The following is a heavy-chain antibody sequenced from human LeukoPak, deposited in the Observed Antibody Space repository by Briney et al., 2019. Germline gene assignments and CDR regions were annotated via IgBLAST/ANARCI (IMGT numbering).Heavy chain of an antibody. CDR3: ATSGANNWFDP. CDR2: IYTSGST. Sequence: SETLSLTCTVSGGSISSYYWSWIRQLAGKGLEWIGRIYTSGSTNYNPSLKSRVTMSVDTSKNQFSLKLSSVTAADTAVYYCATSGANNWFDPWGQGTLVTVSS. V-gene: IGHV4-4*07. J-gene: IGHJ5*02. D-gene: IGHD3-10*01. CDR1: GGSISSYY.